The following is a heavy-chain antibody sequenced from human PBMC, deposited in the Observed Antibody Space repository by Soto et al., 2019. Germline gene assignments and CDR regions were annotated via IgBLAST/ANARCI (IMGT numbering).Heavy chain of an antibody. D-gene: IGHD1-20*01. Sequence: GRPLRLPTTASEFNIINHAISRISKTKGKGLEWVSAISGSGGSTYYADSVKGRFTISRDNSKNTLYLQMNSLRAEDTAVYYCAKSISSLTPGAFDIWGQGTMVTVSS. CDR2: ISGSGGST. CDR1: EFNIINHA. J-gene: IGHJ3*02. CDR3: AKSISSLTPGAFDI. V-gene: IGHV3-23*01.